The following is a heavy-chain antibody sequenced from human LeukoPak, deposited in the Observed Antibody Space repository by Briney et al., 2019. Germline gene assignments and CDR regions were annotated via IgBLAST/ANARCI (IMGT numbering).Heavy chain of an antibody. V-gene: IGHV3-74*01. J-gene: IGHJ4*02. CDR1: GFTFSNNW. Sequence: PGGSLRLSCAASGFTFSNNWMHWVRQAPGKGLEWVSRINERATIISYADSVKGRFTISRENARNTLYLQMNSLTAEDTAVYYCVRDLILVWTPGDDFDHWGQGTLVTVSS. CDR2: INERATII. CDR3: VRDLILVWTPGDDFDH. D-gene: IGHD3-16*01.